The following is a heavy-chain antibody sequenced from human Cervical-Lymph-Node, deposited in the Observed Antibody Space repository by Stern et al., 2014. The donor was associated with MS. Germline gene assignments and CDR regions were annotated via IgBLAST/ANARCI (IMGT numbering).Heavy chain of an antibody. CDR1: GFTFNAFY. CDR3: ARQGHGMDV. V-gene: IGHV3-11*01. CDR2: ITNDGTAK. Sequence: QVQLGESGGGLVKPGGSLTLSCAASGFTFNAFYMSWIRQPPGGGLEWVSYITNDGTAKYYADAVNGRFTISRDNAKKSLYLQMNSLTIEDSAVYYCARQGHGMDVWGQGTTVIVSS. J-gene: IGHJ6*02.